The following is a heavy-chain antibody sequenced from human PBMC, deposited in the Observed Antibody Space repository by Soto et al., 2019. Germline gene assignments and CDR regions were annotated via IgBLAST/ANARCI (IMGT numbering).Heavy chain of an antibody. D-gene: IGHD2-15*01. CDR1: GFSLSTSGVG. J-gene: IGHJ4*02. CDR3: AHRRAYCSGGSRYSGFEY. V-gene: IGHV2-5*02. Sequence: QITLKESGPPLVKPTQTLTLTCTFSGFSLSTSGVGVGWIRQPPGKALEWLALIYWDDDKRYSPSLKSRLTITKDTSKNQVVLTRTNMDPVDTATYYCAHRRAYCSGGSRYSGFEYWGQGTLVTVSS. CDR2: IYWDDDK.